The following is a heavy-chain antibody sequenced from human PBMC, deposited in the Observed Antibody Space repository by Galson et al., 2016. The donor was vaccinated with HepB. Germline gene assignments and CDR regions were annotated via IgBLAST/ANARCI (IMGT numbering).Heavy chain of an antibody. D-gene: IGHD3-3*01. Sequence: SLRLSCAASGFTFSSYAMTWVRQAPGKGLEWVSAISGSTGSSYYADSVKGRFTISRDNSKNTLFLQMNSLRAEDTAVYYCAKAGGPGPFGVVKVKYFFDYWGQGTLVTVSS. J-gene: IGHJ4*02. CDR2: ISGSTGSS. V-gene: IGHV3-23*01. CDR1: GFTFSSYA. CDR3: AKAGGPGPFGVVKVKYFFDY.